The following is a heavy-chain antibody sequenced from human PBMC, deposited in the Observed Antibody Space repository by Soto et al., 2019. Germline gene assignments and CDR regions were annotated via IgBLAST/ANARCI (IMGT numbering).Heavy chain of an antibody. V-gene: IGHV4-59*01. Sequence: QVQLQESGPGLVKPSETLSLTCTVSGGSISSYYWSWIRQPPGKGLEWIGYIYYSGSTNYNPSLKCRVTIAVDTSKNQFSLKLSSVTAADTAVYYCARGFYDSSGILFDDWGQGTLVTVSS. CDR3: ARGFYDSSGILFDD. CDR1: GGSISSYY. D-gene: IGHD3-22*01. J-gene: IGHJ4*02. CDR2: IYYSGST.